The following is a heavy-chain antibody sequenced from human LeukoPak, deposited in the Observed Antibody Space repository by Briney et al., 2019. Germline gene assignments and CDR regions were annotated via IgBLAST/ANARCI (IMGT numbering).Heavy chain of an antibody. D-gene: IGHD2-2*01. CDR3: AKISTSSSLFDY. CDR1: EFTVSGNY. V-gene: IGHV3-23*01. CDR2: ISGSGGST. J-gene: IGHJ4*02. Sequence: GGSLRLSCAASEFTVSGNYMSWVRQAPGKGLEWVSAISGSGGSTYYADSVKGRFTISRDNSKNTLYLQMNSLRAEDTAVYYCAKISTSSSLFDYWGQGTLVTVSS.